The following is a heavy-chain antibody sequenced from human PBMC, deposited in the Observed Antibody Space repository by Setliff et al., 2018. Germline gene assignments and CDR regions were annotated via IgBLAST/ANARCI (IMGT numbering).Heavy chain of an antibody. CDR3: VRDAGDGYGVDAYAGGGFDF. CDR1: GSAISSGHY. J-gene: IGHJ3*01. D-gene: IGHD4-17*01. Sequence: PLETLSLTCAVSGSAISSGHYWGWIRQPPGKGLEWIGSFRPSGKTYYNPSLNSRVTISVDTSKKQFSLKVTSVTAADTAVYYCVRDAGDGYGVDAYAGGGFDFWGQGTMVTISS. V-gene: IGHV4-38-2*02. CDR2: FRPSGKT.